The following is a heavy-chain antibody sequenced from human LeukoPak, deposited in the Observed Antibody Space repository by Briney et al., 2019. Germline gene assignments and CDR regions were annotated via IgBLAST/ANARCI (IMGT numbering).Heavy chain of an antibody. CDR2: ICFSRTT. CDR1: GGSISSSDSY. V-gene: IGHV4-39*02. J-gene: IGHJ4*02. Sequence: SEALSLTCTVSGGSISSSDSYWAWVRQPPGKGLEWIGSICFSRTTYYNPSLKSRVTMSIDTSKNHFSLKVASVTAADTAVYYCARGNYYDTSAYYPQWGQGTLVTVSS. CDR3: ARGNYYDTSAYYPQ. D-gene: IGHD3-22*01.